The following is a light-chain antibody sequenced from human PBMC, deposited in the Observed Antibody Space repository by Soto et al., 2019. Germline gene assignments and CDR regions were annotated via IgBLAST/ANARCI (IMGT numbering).Light chain of an antibody. V-gene: IGLV2-14*03. CDR2: DVS. CDR1: SSDVGGYNY. J-gene: IGLJ1*01. CDR3: SSYTGSSTDV. Sequence: QSVLTQPASVSGSPGQSITISCTGTSSDVGGYNYVSWYQQHPGTAPKLMIYDVSNRPSGVSNRFSGSKSGNTASLTISGLQTEDESDYYCSSYTGSSTDVFGTGTKLTVL.